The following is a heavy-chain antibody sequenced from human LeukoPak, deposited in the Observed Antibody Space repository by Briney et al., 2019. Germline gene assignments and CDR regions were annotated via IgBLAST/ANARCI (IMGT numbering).Heavy chain of an antibody. Sequence: PSETLSLTCAVYGGSFSGYYWSRIRQPPGKGLEWIGEINHSGSTNYNPSLKSRVTISVDTSKNQFSLKLSSVTAADTAVYYCARELVGSGWYTRYYFDYWGQGTLVTVSS. CDR3: ARELVGSGWYTRYYFDY. V-gene: IGHV4-34*01. D-gene: IGHD6-19*01. J-gene: IGHJ4*02. CDR1: GGSFSGYY. CDR2: INHSGST.